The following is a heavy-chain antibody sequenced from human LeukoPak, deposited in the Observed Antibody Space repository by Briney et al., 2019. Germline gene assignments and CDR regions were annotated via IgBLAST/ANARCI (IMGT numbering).Heavy chain of an antibody. CDR1: GYTFTGYY. V-gene: IGHV1-2*02. CDR2: INPNSGGT. D-gene: IGHD3-16*02. J-gene: IGHJ4*02. CDR3: ARDLRRHVWGSYRTFDY. Sequence: ASVKVSCKASGYTFTGYYMHWVRQAPGQGLEWMGWINPNSGGTNYAQKFQGRVTMTRDTSTSTAYMELRSLRSDDTAVYYCARDLRRHVWGSYRTFDYWGQGTLVTVSS.